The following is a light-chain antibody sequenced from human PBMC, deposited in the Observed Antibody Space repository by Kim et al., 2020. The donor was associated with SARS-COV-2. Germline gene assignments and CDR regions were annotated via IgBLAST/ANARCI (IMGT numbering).Light chain of an antibody. CDR2: DAS. CDR3: QQRSNWPPLT. J-gene: IGKJ4*01. CDR1: QSVSSY. Sequence: SPGERVTLSCRASQSVSSYLAWYQQKPGQAPRLLIYDASNRATGIPARFSGSGSGTDFTLTISSLEPEDFAVYYCQQRSNWPPLTFGGGTKVEIK. V-gene: IGKV3-11*01.